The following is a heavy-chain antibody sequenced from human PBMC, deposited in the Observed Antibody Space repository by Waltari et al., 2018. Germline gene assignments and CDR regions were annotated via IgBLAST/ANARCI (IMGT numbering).Heavy chain of an antibody. CDR3: APLPGGSGQTFDY. CDR2: IDPEDGET. V-gene: IGHV1-69-2*01. CDR1: GSTFMDYF. J-gene: IGHJ4*02. Sequence: EVELVQSGAEVKKPGATVKISCTASGSTFMDYFMHWVQQAPGRGLEWMGRIDPEDGETVYSEKFQGRVTITADTSTDTAYMELSSLTSGDTAVYYCAPLPGGSGQTFDYWGQGTLVTVSS. D-gene: IGHD3-10*01.